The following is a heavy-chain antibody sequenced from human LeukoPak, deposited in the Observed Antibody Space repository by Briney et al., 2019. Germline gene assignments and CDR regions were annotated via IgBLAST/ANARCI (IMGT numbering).Heavy chain of an antibody. CDR1: GFTFSSYS. CDR2: ISSSSSTI. CDR3: ARDSRKMDFWSEEAFDI. V-gene: IGHV3-48*04. Sequence: PGGSLRLSCAASGFTFSSYSMNWVRQAPGKGLEWVSYISSSSSTIYYADSVKGRFTISRDNAKNSLYLQMNSLRAEDTAVYYCARDSRKMDFWSEEAFDIWGQGTMVTVSS. D-gene: IGHD3-3*01. J-gene: IGHJ3*02.